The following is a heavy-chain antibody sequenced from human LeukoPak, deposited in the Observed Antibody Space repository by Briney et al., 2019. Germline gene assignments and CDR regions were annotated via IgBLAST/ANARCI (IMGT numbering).Heavy chain of an antibody. D-gene: IGHD5-24*01. J-gene: IGHJ4*02. CDR2: IYPGDSDT. Sequence: GESLKISCKGSGYSFTSYWIGWVRQMPGKSLEWMGIIYPGDSDTRYSPSFHGQVTISADRSISTAYLQWSSLKASDTAMYYCARRGDGYNNPEDYWGQGTLVTVSS. V-gene: IGHV5-51*01. CDR3: ARRGDGYNNPEDY. CDR1: GYSFTSYW.